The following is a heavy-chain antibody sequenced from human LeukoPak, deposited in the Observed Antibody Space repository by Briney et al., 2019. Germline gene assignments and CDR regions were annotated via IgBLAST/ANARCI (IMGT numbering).Heavy chain of an antibody. Sequence: GGSLRLSCAASGFTFSSYAIHWVRQAPGKGLEWVAVIAYDGGNKYYADSVRGRFTISRDNSKNTLFLQMNSLRAEDTAVYYCARDSSPWYYYDRSGSNGFDPWGQGTLVTVSS. J-gene: IGHJ5*02. CDR2: IAYDGGNK. D-gene: IGHD3-22*01. V-gene: IGHV3-30-3*01. CDR3: ARDSSPWYYYDRSGSNGFDP. CDR1: GFTFSSYA.